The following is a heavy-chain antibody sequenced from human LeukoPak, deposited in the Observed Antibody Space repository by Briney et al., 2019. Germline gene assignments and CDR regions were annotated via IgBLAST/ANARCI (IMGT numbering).Heavy chain of an antibody. Sequence: ASVKVSCKASGYTFIGYYIHWVRQAPGQGLEWMGWINPNSGGTNYAQKFQGRVTMTRDTSIGTAYMDLSSLRYDDTAVYYCARGSRNHFDFWGQGTLVTVSS. CDR2: INPNSGGT. CDR3: ARGSRNHFDF. D-gene: IGHD2-15*01. V-gene: IGHV1-2*02. CDR1: GYTFIGYY. J-gene: IGHJ4*02.